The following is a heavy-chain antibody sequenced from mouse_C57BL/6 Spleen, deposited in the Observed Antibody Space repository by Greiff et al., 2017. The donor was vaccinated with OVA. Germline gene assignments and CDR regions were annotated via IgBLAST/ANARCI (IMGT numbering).Heavy chain of an antibody. V-gene: IGHV5-4*03. Sequence: EVKLVESGGGLVKPGGSLKLSCAASGFTFSSYAMSWVRQTPEQRLEWVATISAGGSYTYYPDNVKGRFTLSRDNAKNNLYLQMSHLKSEDTAMYYCARGGHYCDYWGQGTTLTVSA. J-gene: IGHJ2*01. CDR3: ARGGHYCDY. CDR2: ISAGGSYT. CDR1: GFTFSSYA.